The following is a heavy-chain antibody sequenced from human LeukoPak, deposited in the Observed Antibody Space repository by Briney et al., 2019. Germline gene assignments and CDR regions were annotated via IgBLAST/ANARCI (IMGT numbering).Heavy chain of an antibody. D-gene: IGHD2-21*02. CDR1: GGSISSYY. J-gene: IGHJ4*02. Sequence: SETLSLTCTVSGGSISSYYWSWIRQPPGKGLEWIGYIYYSGSTYYNPSLKSRVTISVDTSKNQFSLKLSSVTAADTAVYYCARVPAPYCGGDCSSYYFDYWGQGTLVTVSS. V-gene: IGHV4-30-4*01. CDR2: IYYSGST. CDR3: ARVPAPYCGGDCSSYYFDY.